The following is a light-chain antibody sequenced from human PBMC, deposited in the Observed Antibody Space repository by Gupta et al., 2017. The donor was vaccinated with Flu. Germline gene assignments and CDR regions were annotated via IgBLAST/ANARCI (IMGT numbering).Light chain of an antibody. Sequence: QSALTQPASVSGSPGQSITISCTGTSSDVGSYNLVAWYQQHPGKAPKLMIYEGSQRPSGVSNRFSASKSGNTASLTISGLQAEDEADYYCCSYAGSSTWVFGGGTMLTVL. CDR1: SSDVGSYNL. CDR3: CSYAGSSTWV. V-gene: IGLV2-23*01. CDR2: EGS. J-gene: IGLJ3*02.